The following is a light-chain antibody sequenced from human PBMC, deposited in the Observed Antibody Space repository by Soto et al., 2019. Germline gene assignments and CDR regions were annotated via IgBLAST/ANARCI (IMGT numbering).Light chain of an antibody. CDR3: QHRSHWLT. J-gene: IGKJ4*01. CDR2: DAS. V-gene: IGKV3-11*01. Sequence: EVVLTQSPATLSLSPGERATLSCRASQSVSTYLAWYQQKAGQAPRLLIYDASNRATGIPARFSGSGSGTVFTHTISILEPEDSAVYYCQHRSHWLTLVGETKVEIK. CDR1: QSVSTY.